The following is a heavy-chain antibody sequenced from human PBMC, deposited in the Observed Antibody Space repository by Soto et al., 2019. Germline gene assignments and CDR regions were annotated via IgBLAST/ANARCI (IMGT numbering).Heavy chain of an antibody. D-gene: IGHD2-2*01. Sequence: ASVKVSCKASGYTFTSYAMHWVRQAPGQRLEWMGWITAGNGNTKYSQKFQGRVTITRDTSASTAYMELSSLRSEDTAVYYCARGLIVVVPAAILYGMDVWGQGTTVTVS. CDR3: ARGLIVVVPAAILYGMDV. CDR1: GYTFTSYA. J-gene: IGHJ6*02. V-gene: IGHV1-3*01. CDR2: ITAGNGNT.